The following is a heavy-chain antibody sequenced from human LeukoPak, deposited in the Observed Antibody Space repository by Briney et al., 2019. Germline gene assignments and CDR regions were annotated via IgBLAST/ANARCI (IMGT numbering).Heavy chain of an antibody. CDR1: GYTFTSYY. CDR3: ARDLHSATTDSRGYYRQKDLFDY. D-gene: IGHD3-22*01. V-gene: IGHV1-46*01. Sequence: ASVKVSCKASGYTFTSYYMHWVRQAPGQGLEWMGIINPSGGSTSYAQKFQGRVTMTRDTSTSTVYMELSSLRSEDTAVYYCARDLHSATTDSRGYYRQKDLFDYWGQGTLVTVSS. CDR2: INPSGGST. J-gene: IGHJ4*02.